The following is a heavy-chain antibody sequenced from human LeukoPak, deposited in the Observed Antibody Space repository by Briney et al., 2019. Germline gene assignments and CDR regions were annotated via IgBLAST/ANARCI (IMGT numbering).Heavy chain of an antibody. CDR1: GGSMNNYY. CDR3: ATSRYYDSSVPPFDY. V-gene: IGHV4-59*01. Sequence: PSETLSLTCTVSGGSMNNYYWSWIRQPPGKGLEWIGYIYYSGSTNYNPSLKSRVTISVDTSKNQFSLKLSSVTAADTAVYYCATSRYYDSSVPPFDYWGQGTLVTVSS. J-gene: IGHJ4*02. D-gene: IGHD3-22*01. CDR2: IYYSGST.